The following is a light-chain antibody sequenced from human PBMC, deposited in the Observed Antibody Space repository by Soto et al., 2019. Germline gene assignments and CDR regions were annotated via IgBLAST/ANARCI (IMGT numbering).Light chain of an antibody. J-gene: IGLJ1*01. Sequence: QSALTQPASGSGSRGQSIPISCTGTSSGVGAYNFVSWYQQHPGKLPKLMIFDVSRRPSGVSDRFSGSKSGNTASLTSSGLQAEDESYYYCSSYTSSSPHVFVSGTKLTVL. CDR3: SSYTSSSPHV. V-gene: IGLV2-14*03. CDR2: DVS. CDR1: SSGVGAYNF.